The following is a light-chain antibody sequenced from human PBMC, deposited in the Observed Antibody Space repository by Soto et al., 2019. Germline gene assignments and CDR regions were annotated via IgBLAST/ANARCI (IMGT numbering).Light chain of an antibody. V-gene: IGKV3-11*02. CDR3: QQRKNCHPIT. CDR2: DAA. Sequence: EVEWTQSPAILSLSAGETVTLPCGASQGVDKFLASYQKRPGQPPRLLIFDAANRATGVPVRFISGGSWGILTLTIGSLEPEDYAVYYYQQRKNCHPITFGQGTRLEI. J-gene: IGKJ5*01. CDR1: QGVDKF.